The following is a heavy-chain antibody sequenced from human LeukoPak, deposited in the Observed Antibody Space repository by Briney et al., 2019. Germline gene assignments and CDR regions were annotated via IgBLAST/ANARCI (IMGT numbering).Heavy chain of an antibody. J-gene: IGHJ4*02. V-gene: IGHV1-69*13. D-gene: IGHD6-13*01. CDR3: ARVILSAAAGLLFDY. CDR2: IIPIFGTA. CDR1: GGTFSSYA. Sequence: ASVKVSCKASGGTFSSYAISWVRQAPGQGLEWMGGIIPIFGTANYAQKFQGRVTITADESTSTAYMELSSLRSEDTAVCYCARVILSAAAGLLFDYWGQGTLVTVSS.